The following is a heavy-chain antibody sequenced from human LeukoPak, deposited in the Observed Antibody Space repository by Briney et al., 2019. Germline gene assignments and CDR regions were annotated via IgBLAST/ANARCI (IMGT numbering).Heavy chain of an antibody. CDR1: GGSISSYY. CDR2: IYYSGST. J-gene: IGHJ5*02. CDR3: ARSQWLAGGHWFDP. V-gene: IGHV4-59*01. D-gene: IGHD6-19*01. Sequence: SETLSLTCTVSGGSISSYYWSWIRQPPGKGLEWIGYIYYSGSTNYNPSLESRVTISVDTSKNQFSLKLSSVTAADTAVYYCARSQWLAGGHWFDPWGQGTLVTVSS.